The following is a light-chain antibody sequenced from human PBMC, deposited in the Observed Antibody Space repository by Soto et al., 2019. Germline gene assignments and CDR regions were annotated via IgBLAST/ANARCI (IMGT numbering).Light chain of an antibody. CDR2: RPS. CDR3: QQYGSSPRT. CDR1: QSVSSSY. J-gene: IGKJ1*01. V-gene: IGKV3-20*01. Sequence: EIVLTQSPGTLSLSPGERATLSCRASQSVSSSYLAWYQQKPGQAPRLPIYRPSSRGTGIPDRFSASGAGADFTVTISRLEPEDFAVYYCQQYGSSPRTFGRGAKVEIK.